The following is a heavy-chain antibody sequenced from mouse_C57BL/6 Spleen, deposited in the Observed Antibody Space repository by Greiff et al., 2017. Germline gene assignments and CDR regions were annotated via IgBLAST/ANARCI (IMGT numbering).Heavy chain of an antibody. CDR3: ARVQLRRSNFDY. CDR2: ISDGGSYT. CDR1: GFTFSSYA. D-gene: IGHD3-2*02. Sequence: EVKLLEPGGGFVKPGGSLKLSCAASGFTFSSYAMSWVRQTPEQRLEWVATISDGGSYTYYPDNVKGRFTISRDNAKNNLYLQMSHLTSEDTAMYYCARVQLRRSNFDYWGQGTTLTVSS. J-gene: IGHJ2*01. V-gene: IGHV5-4*03.